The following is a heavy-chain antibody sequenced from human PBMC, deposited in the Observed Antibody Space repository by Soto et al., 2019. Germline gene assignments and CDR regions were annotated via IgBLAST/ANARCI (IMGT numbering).Heavy chain of an antibody. V-gene: IGHV3-23*01. CDR3: ARDEEEYYYDTSGYSYPNFDY. Sequence: LRLSCAASGFTFSSYAMSWVRQAPGKGLEWVSAISGSGGSTYYADSVKGRFTIPRDNSKNTLYLQMNSLRAEDTAVYYCARDEEEYYYDTSGYSYPNFDYWGQGTLVTVSS. J-gene: IGHJ4*02. CDR1: GFTFSSYA. CDR2: ISGSGGST. D-gene: IGHD3-22*01.